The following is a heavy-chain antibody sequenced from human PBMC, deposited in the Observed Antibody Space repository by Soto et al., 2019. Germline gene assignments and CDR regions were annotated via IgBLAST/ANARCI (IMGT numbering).Heavy chain of an antibody. J-gene: IGHJ6*03. Sequence: ASVKVSCKASGYTHTSHGISWVRQAPGQGLEWMGWISAYNGNTNYAQKLQGRVTMTTDTSTSTAYMELRSLRSDDTAVYYCARVAGSGWYSSYYYYYMDVWGKGTTVTVSS. CDR1: GYTHTSHG. CDR3: ARVAGSGWYSSYYYYYMDV. V-gene: IGHV1-18*04. D-gene: IGHD6-19*01. CDR2: ISAYNGNT.